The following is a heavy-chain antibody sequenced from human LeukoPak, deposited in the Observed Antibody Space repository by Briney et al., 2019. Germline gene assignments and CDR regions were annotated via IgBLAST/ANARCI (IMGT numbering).Heavy chain of an antibody. J-gene: IGHJ4*02. V-gene: IGHV1-18*01. CDR2: ISAYNGNT. CDR1: GGTLSTYA. D-gene: IGHD3-22*01. CDR3: ARDDGYFDY. Sequence: ASVKVSCKASGGTLSTYAISWVRQAPGQGLEWMGWISAYNGNTSYAQKLQGRVTMTTDTSTSTAYMELRSLRSDDTAVYYCARDDGYFDYWGQGTLVTVSS.